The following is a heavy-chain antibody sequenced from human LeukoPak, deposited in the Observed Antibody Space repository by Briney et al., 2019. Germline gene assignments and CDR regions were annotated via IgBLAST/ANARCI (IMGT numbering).Heavy chain of an antibody. V-gene: IGHV4-39*07. D-gene: IGHD3-3*01. Sequence: SETLSLTCTVSGGSISSSSYYWGWIRQPPGKGLEWIGSIYYSGSTYYNPSLKSRVTISVDTSKNQLSLKLSSVTAADTAVYYCAREFAPSITIFGVVTTSYYYYMDVWGKGTTVTVSS. CDR2: IYYSGST. CDR1: GGSISSSSYY. J-gene: IGHJ6*03. CDR3: AREFAPSITIFGVVTTSYYYYMDV.